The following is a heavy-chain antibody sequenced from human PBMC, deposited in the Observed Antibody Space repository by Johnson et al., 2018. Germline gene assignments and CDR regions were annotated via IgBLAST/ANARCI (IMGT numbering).Heavy chain of an antibody. CDR1: GFSFDDYA. CDR3: ARGGRQWSAFDYCYMDV. V-gene: IGHV3-9*01. Sequence: EVQLQESGGGLVQPGGSLRLSCAASGFSFDDYAMNWVRQAPGKGLEWVSGISWNSGSIGYADSVKGRFTISRDNAKNSLYLQMNSLRAEDTAVYYCARGGRQWSAFDYCYMDVWGKGTTVTVSS. J-gene: IGHJ6*03. D-gene: IGHD2-15*01. CDR2: ISWNSGSI.